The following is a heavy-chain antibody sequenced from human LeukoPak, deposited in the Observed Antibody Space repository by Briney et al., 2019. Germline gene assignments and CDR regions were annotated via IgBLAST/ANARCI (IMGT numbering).Heavy chain of an antibody. D-gene: IGHD2-2*01. CDR3: ARGGSPIFYYYIDV. Sequence: ASVRVSCKASGYTFTGYYMHWVRQAPGQGLEWMGWINPKSGGTNYGQKVQGRVTITRDTAISTGYMELSRLRSDDTAVYYCARGGSPIFYYYIDVWGMGPTVTISS. V-gene: IGHV1-2*02. J-gene: IGHJ6*03. CDR2: INPKSGGT. CDR1: GYTFTGYY.